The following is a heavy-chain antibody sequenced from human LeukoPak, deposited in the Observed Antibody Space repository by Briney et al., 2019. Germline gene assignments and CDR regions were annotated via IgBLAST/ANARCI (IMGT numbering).Heavy chain of an antibody. CDR3: TTVGSSRYHYYFDY. J-gene: IGHJ4*02. D-gene: IGHD3-22*01. CDR2: IKSKTDGATT. Sequence: PGGSLRLSCAASGFTFNHAWMSWVRRAPGKGLEWVGRIKSKTDGATTEYAAPVKGRFTISRDDSKNTLYLQMNSLKTEDTAVYYCTTVGSSRYHYYFDYWGQGSLVTVSS. V-gene: IGHV3-15*01. CDR1: GFTFNHAW.